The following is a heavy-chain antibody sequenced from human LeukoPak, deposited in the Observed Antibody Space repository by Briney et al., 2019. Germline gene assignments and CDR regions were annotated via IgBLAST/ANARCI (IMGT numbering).Heavy chain of an antibody. Sequence: PSETLSLTCAVYGGSFSGYYWSWIRQPPGKGLEWIGEINHSGSTNYNPSLKSRVTISVDTSKNQFSLKLSSATAADTAVYYCASSGYVWGSYRYYFDYWGQGTLVTVSS. V-gene: IGHV4-34*01. CDR1: GGSFSGYY. J-gene: IGHJ4*02. CDR3: ASSGYVWGSYRYYFDY. D-gene: IGHD3-16*02. CDR2: INHSGST.